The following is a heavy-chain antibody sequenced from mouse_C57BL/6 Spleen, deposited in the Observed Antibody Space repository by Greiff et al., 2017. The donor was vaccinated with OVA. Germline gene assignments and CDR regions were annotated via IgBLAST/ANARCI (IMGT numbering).Heavy chain of an antibody. CDR2: IYPSDSET. CDR1: GYTFTSYW. V-gene: IGHV1-61*01. Sequence: VQLQQPGAELVRPGSSVKLSCKASGYTFTSYWMDWVKQRPGQGLEWIGNIYPSDSETHYNQKFKDKATLTVDKSSSTAYMQLSSLTSEDSAVYYCARSRYGSSYYYFDYWGQGTTLTVSS. J-gene: IGHJ2*01. CDR3: ARSRYGSSYYYFDY. D-gene: IGHD1-1*01.